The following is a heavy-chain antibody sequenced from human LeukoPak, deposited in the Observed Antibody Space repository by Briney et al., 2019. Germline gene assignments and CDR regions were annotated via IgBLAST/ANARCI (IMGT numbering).Heavy chain of an antibody. CDR3: ARGPRMSDAFDI. J-gene: IGHJ3*02. CDR1: GGSFSGYY. Sequence: SETLSLTCAVYGGSFSGYYWSWIRQPPGKGLEWIGEINHSGSTNYNPSLKSRVTISVDTSKNQFSLKLSSVTAADTAVYYCARGPRMSDAFDIWGQGTMVTVSS. CDR2: INHSGST. V-gene: IGHV4-34*01. D-gene: IGHD2-8*01.